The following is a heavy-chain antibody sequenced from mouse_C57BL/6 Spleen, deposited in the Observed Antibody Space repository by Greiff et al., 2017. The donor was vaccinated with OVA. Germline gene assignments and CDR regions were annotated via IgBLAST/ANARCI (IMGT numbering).Heavy chain of an antibody. V-gene: IGHV5-6*01. D-gene: IGHD2-3*01. J-gene: IGHJ2*01. Sequence: DVQLVESGGDLVKPGGSLKLSCAASGFTFSSYGMSWVRQTPDKRLEWVATISSGGSYTYYPDSVKGRFNISRDNAKNTLYLQMSSLKSEDTAMYYCARRGGDGYYYFDYWGQGTTLTVSS. CDR3: ARRGGDGYYYFDY. CDR2: ISSGGSYT. CDR1: GFTFSSYG.